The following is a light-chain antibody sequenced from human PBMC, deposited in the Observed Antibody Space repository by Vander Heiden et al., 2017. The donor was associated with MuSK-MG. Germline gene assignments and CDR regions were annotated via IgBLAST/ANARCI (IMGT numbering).Light chain of an antibody. Sequence: QSVLTQPPSVSGAPGQRVTISCTGRSSNIGAGYDVRWYQQLPGTAPKRLIYGNSNRPSGVPDRFSGSKSGTSASLAITGLQAEDEADYYCQSYDSSLSGWVFGGGTKLTVL. CDR3: QSYDSSLSGWV. CDR2: GNS. J-gene: IGLJ3*02. V-gene: IGLV1-40*01. CDR1: SSNIGAGYD.